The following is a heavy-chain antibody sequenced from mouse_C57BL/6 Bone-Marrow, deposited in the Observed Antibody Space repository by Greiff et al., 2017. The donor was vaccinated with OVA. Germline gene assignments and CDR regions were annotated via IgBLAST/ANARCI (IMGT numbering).Heavy chain of an antibody. J-gene: IGHJ2*01. CDR3: ARRGIITTVVTPRYFDY. D-gene: IGHD1-1*01. CDR2: IYPGDGDT. V-gene: IGHV1-80*01. CDR1: GYAFSSYW. Sequence: VQLQQSGAELVKPGASVKISCKASGYAFSSYWMNWVKQRPGKGLEWIGQIYPGDGDTNYNGKFKGKATLTADKSSSTAYMQLSSLTSEDSAVYFCARRGIITTVVTPRYFDYWGQGTTLTVSS.